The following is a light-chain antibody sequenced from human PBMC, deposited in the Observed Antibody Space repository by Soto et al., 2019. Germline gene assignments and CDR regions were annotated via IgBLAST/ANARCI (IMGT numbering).Light chain of an antibody. CDR3: GSYAGGNTFV. V-gene: IGLV2-8*01. Sequence: QSVLAQSPSASGSPGQSVTISCIVTSSDVGGYNYVSWYQHHAGKAPKLIIYEVTKRPSGVPDRFSGSRSGTTASLTVSGLQAEDEADYYCGSYAGGNTFVFGTGTKVTLL. CDR2: EVT. J-gene: IGLJ1*01. CDR1: SSDVGGYNY.